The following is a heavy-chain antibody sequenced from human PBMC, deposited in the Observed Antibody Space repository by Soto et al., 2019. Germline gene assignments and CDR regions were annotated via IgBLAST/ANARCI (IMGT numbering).Heavy chain of an antibody. CDR1: GYTFTGYY. CDR3: ARGGVTTYYYFDY. V-gene: IGHV1-2*04. Sequence: ASVKVSCKASGYTFTGYYMHWVRQAPGQGLEWMGWINPNSGGTNYAQKFQGWVTMTRDTSISTAYMELSRLRSDDTAVYYCARGGVTTYYYFDYWGQGPLVTVSS. CDR2: INPNSGGT. J-gene: IGHJ4*02. D-gene: IGHD4-4*01.